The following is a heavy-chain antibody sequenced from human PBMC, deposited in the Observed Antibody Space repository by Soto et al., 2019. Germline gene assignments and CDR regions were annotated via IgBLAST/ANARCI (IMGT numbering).Heavy chain of an antibody. D-gene: IGHD1-20*01. Sequence: SATLSLTCAVYGGSFSGYFWSWIRQPPGKGLEWIGEITHTVRLTSNPATKCRDTISVDTAKNQFALVQSSATAANRAEHSCATGRGGNWNDVSIGYDYYYGMDVWGQGTTITV. CDR3: ATGRGGNWNDVSIGYDYYYGMDV. J-gene: IGHJ6*02. V-gene: IGHV4-34*01. CDR1: GGSFSGYF. CDR2: ITHTVRL.